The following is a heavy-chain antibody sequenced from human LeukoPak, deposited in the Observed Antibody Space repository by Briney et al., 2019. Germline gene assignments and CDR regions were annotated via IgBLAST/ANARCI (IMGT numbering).Heavy chain of an antibody. CDR2: FDPEDGET. CDR3: ATAPIDTSGYYYDY. Sequence: ASVKVSCKVSGYTLTELSMHWVRQAPGKGHEWMGGFDPEDGETIYAQKFQGRVTMTEDTSTDTAYMELSSLRSEDTAVYYCATAPIDTSGYYYDYWGQGTLVTVSS. CDR1: GYTLTELS. D-gene: IGHD6-19*01. J-gene: IGHJ4*02. V-gene: IGHV1-24*01.